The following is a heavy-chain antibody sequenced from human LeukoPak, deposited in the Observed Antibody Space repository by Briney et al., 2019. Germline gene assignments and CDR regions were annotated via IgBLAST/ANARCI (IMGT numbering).Heavy chain of an antibody. D-gene: IGHD3-16*01. CDR2: MNPNSGNT. V-gene: IGHV1-8*03. J-gene: IGHJ4*02. Sequence: ASVKVSCKASGYSFSTYTINWVRQATGQGLEWMGWMNPNSGNTGYAQKFQGRVTITRNTSISTAYMELSSLRSEDTAVYYCATFSDGYWGQGTLVTVSS. CDR3: ATFSDGY. CDR1: GYSFSTYT.